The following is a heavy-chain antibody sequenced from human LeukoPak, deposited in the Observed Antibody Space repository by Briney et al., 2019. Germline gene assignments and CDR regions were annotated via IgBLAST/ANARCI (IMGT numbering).Heavy chain of an antibody. J-gene: IGHJ4*02. Sequence: GGSLRLSCAASGFTVSSNYMSWVRQAPGKGLEWVSVIYSGGSAYYADSVKGRFTISRDNSKNTLYLQMDSLRAEDTAVYYCARRYCSGPRCQALPIDYWGQGTLVTVSS. D-gene: IGHD2-2*01. CDR2: IYSGGSA. CDR1: GFTVSSNY. CDR3: ARRYCSGPRCQALPIDY. V-gene: IGHV3-66*01.